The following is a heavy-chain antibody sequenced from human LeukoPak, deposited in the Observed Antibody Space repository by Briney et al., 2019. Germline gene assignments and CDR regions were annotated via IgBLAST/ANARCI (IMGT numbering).Heavy chain of an antibody. CDR1: GFTFSSYE. CDR2: ISSSGSTI. Sequence: GGSLRLSCAASGFTFSSYEMNWVRQAPGKGLEWVSYISSSGSTIYYADSVKGRFTISRDNAKNSLYLQVNSLRAGDTAVYYCAKRRRITMVRGDFDYWGQGTLVAVSA. D-gene: IGHD3-10*01. J-gene: IGHJ4*02. V-gene: IGHV3-48*03. CDR3: AKRRRITMVRGDFDY.